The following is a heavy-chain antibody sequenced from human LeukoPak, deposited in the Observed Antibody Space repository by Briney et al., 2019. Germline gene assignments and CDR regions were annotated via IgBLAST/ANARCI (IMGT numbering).Heavy chain of an antibody. CDR1: GGSISSGGYS. J-gene: IGHJ4*02. Sequence: SQTLSLTCAVSGGSISSGGYSWSWIRLSPGKGLEWIGYIYHSGSTYYNPSLKSRVTISVDTSKNQFSLKLSSVTAADTAVYYCARDRGPSGWPFDYWGQGTLVTVSS. V-gene: IGHV4-30-2*06. CDR2: IYHSGST. D-gene: IGHD6-19*01. CDR3: ARDRGPSGWPFDY.